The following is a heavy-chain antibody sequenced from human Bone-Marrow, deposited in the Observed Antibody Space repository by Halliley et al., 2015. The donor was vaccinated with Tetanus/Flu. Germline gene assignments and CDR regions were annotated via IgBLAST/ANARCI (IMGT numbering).Heavy chain of an antibody. CDR2: IWSDGSDK. V-gene: IGHV3-33*01. CDR3: ARQISPGIGSSRPLFDF. D-gene: IGHD6-6*01. Sequence: SLRLSCAASGFTFSHFGMHWVRQGPGKGLEWVAFIWSDGSDKYYADSVKGRFTISRDTSTLYLQMTSLRAEDTAVYYCARQISPGIGSSRPLFDFWGQGTLVTVSS. CDR1: GFTFSHFG. J-gene: IGHJ4*02.